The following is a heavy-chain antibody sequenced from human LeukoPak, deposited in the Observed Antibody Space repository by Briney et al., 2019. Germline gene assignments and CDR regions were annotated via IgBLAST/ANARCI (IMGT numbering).Heavy chain of an antibody. Sequence: PGGSLRLSCAASGFTFSNYDMSWVRQAPGKGLEWVSSISDSGGSTHYADSVKGRFTISRDNSKNTLYLRMTNLRAADTAVYYCAKDLSRAVAADWFDPWDQGSLVTVSS. CDR2: ISDSGGST. CDR3: AKDLSRAVAADWFDP. V-gene: IGHV3-23*01. CDR1: GFTFSNYD. J-gene: IGHJ5*02. D-gene: IGHD6-19*01.